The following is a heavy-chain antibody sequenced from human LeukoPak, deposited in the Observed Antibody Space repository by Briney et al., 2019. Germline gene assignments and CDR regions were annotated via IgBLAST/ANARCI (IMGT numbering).Heavy chain of an antibody. CDR3: ARVEYYDILTGYYNGY. CDR2: INWNGGST. D-gene: IGHD3-9*01. Sequence: GGSLRLSCAASGFTFDDYGMSWVRQAPGKGLEWVSGINWNGGSTGYADSVKGRFTISRDNAKNSLYLQMNSLRAEDTALYYCARVEYYDILTGYYNGYWGQGTLVTVSS. J-gene: IGHJ4*02. CDR1: GFTFDDYG. V-gene: IGHV3-20*04.